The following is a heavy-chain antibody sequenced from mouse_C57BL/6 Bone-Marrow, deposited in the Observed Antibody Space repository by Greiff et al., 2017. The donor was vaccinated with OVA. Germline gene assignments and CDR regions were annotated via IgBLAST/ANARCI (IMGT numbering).Heavy chain of an antibody. V-gene: IGHV2-6-1*01. CDR2: IWSDGST. J-gene: IGHJ1*03. Sequence: VQRVESGPGLVAPSQSLSITCTVSGFSLTSYGVHWVRQPPGKGLEWLVVIWSDGSTTYNSALKSRLSISKDNSKSQVFLKMNSLQTDDTAMYYCARHYYGSSYASYWYFDVWGTGTTVTVSS. CDR1: GFSLTSYG. D-gene: IGHD1-1*01. CDR3: ARHYYGSSYASYWYFDV.